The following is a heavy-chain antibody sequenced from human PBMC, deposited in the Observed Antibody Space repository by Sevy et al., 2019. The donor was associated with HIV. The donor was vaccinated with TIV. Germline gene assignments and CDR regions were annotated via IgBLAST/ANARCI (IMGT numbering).Heavy chain of an antibody. CDR2: VTSDGTT. V-gene: IGHV3-23*01. Sequence: GGSLRLSCAASGVTLTTTGMSWVRQTPGKGLEWVAGVTSDGTTYYADSVRDRFTVSRDNSKNTLYLQLNSLRADDTAVFYCAGGDTTMITDLDYWGQGTLVTVSS. CDR3: AGGDTTMITDLDY. CDR1: GVTLTTTG. J-gene: IGHJ4*02. D-gene: IGHD3-16*01.